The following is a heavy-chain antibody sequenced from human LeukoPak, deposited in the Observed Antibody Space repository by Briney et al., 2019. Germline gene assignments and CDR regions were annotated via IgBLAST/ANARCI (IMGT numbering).Heavy chain of an antibody. CDR1: GFTFSSYG. D-gene: IGHD2-2*01. CDR2: IRYDGSDK. J-gene: IGHJ4*02. V-gene: IGHV3-30*02. Sequence: GGSLRLSCAASGFTFSSYGMHWVRQAPGKGLEWVAFIRYDGSDKYYADSVKGRFTISRDNSKNTLYLQMNSLRAEDTAVYYCAHGSMYQLDYWGQGTLVTVSS. CDR3: AHGSMYQLDY.